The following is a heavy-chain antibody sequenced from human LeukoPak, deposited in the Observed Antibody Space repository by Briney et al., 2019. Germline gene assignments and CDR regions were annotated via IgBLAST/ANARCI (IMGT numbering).Heavy chain of an antibody. CDR3: ARGAEAETSPLDY. J-gene: IGHJ4*02. CDR1: GYIFSDYY. V-gene: IGHV1-2*02. D-gene: IGHD6-13*01. Sequence: ASVKVSCKASGYIFSDYYMHWVRQAPGQGLEWLGWINPKTGAADYAQQFRGRITMTRDTSINTDYMEMKRVTSDDTAVYYCARGAEAETSPLDYWGQGTLVTVSS. CDR2: INPKTGAA.